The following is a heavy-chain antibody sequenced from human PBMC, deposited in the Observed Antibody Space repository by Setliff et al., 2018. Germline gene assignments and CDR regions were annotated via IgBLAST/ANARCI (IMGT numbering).Heavy chain of an antibody. CDR1: GYTFTSYG. D-gene: IGHD6-13*01. J-gene: IGHJ4*02. CDR2: ISAYNGNT. V-gene: IGHV1-18*01. CDR3: ARADYSSSLHYFDC. Sequence: GASVKVSCKASGYTFTSYGISWVRQAPGQGLEWMGWISAYNGNTNYAQKLQGRVTMTTDTSTSTAYMELRSLRSDDTTVYYCARADYSSSLHYFDCWGQGTLVTVSS.